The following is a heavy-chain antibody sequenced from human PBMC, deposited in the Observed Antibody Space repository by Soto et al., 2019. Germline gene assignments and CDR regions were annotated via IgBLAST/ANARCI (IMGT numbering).Heavy chain of an antibody. Sequence: EGQLLESGGGLVQPGGSLRLSCAASGFTFSTYAMSWVRQAPGKGLEWVSAISGSGSTTYYADSVKGRFTISRDNSINRLYLPMNSLRTEDTAVYYCAHPRGYGVFDAYDIWGQGAMVTVSS. CDR1: GFTFSTYA. CDR2: ISGSGSTT. V-gene: IGHV3-23*01. J-gene: IGHJ3*02. CDR3: AHPRGYGVFDAYDI. D-gene: IGHD4-17*01.